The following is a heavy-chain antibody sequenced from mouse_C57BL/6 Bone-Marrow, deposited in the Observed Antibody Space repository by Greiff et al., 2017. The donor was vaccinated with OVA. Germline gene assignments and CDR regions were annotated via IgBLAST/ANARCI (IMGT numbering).Heavy chain of an antibody. Sequence: VQWVESGAELARPGASVKLSCKASGYTFTSYGIRWVKQRTGQGLEWIGEIYPRSGNTYYHEKFKGKATLTADKSSSTAYMELRSLTSEDSAVYYCANYYGSSYAMDYWGQGTSVTVSS. CDR2: IYPRSGNT. CDR1: GYTFTSYG. V-gene: IGHV1-81*01. J-gene: IGHJ4*01. D-gene: IGHD1-1*01. CDR3: ANYYGSSYAMDY.